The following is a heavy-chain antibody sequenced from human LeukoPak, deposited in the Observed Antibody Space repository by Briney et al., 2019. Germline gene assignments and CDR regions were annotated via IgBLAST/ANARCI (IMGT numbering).Heavy chain of an antibody. D-gene: IGHD6-6*01. CDR1: GGTFSSYA. V-gene: IGHV1-69*01. CDR2: IIPIFGTA. CDR3: ATPQVYSSSSLFDY. Sequence: SVKVSCKASGGTFSSYAISWVRQAPRQGLEWMGGIIPIFGTANYAQKFQGRVTITADESTSTAYMELSSLRSEDTAVYYCATPQVYSSSSLFDYWGQGTLVTVSS. J-gene: IGHJ4*02.